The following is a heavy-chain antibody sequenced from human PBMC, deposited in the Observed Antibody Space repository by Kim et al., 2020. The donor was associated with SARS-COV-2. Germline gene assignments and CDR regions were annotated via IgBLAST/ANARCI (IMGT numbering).Heavy chain of an antibody. J-gene: IGHJ3*02. D-gene: IGHD3-9*01. V-gene: IGHV4-59*01. CDR3: ARYFPTPGRGFDI. CDR2: INNNESP. CDR1: GDSIGSSY. Sequence: SETLSLTCNVSGDSIGSSYWSWIRQPPGKGLDYIGYINNNESPNYSPSLKSRVSLPIDTSKNQFSLRLTSVTAADTAVYYCARYFPTPGRGFDIWGQGTMVNVSP.